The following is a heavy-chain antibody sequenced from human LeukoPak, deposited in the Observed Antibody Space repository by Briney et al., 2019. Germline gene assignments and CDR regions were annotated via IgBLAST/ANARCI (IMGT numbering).Heavy chain of an antibody. CDR3: ARRLRGGSYYSGWFDP. Sequence: GGSLRLSCAASGFTFSSYGMHWVRQAPGKGLEWVSYISSSGSTIYYADSVKGRFTISRDNAKNSLYLQMNSLRAEDTAVYYCARRLRGGSYYSGWFDPWGQGTLVTVSS. V-gene: IGHV3-48*04. J-gene: IGHJ5*02. CDR1: GFTFSSYG. D-gene: IGHD1-26*01. CDR2: ISSSGSTI.